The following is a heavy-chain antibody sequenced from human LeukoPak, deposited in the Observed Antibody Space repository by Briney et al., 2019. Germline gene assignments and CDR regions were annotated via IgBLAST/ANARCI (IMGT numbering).Heavy chain of an antibody. J-gene: IGHJ6*02. V-gene: IGHV5-51*01. CDR2: IYPGDSDT. CDR1: GSSFTSYW. Sequence: ESLKISCKGAGSSFTSYWIGWVRQMPGKGLEWMGIIYPGDSDTKYSPSFQGQVTISADTSISTAYLQWSSLKPSATAMYYCATTLRGYYYYGMDVWGQGTTVTVSS. D-gene: IGHD5-12*01. CDR3: ATTLRGYYYYGMDV.